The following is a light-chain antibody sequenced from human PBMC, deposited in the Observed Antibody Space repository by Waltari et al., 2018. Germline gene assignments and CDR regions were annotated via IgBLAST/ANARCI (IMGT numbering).Light chain of an antibody. CDR3: QHYLRLPVT. CDR1: QSVTRA. Sequence: EIVLTQSPGTLSLSPGESATLSCRTSQSVTRALAWYQQKPGQAPRLLIYGASNRATGIPDRFSGSGSGTDFRLTISSLEPGDFAVYYCQHYLRLPVTFGQGTKVEVK. J-gene: IGKJ1*01. CDR2: GAS. V-gene: IGKV3-20*01.